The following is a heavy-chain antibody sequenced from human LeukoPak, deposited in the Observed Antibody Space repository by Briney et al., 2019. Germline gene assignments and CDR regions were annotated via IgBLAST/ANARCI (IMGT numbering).Heavy chain of an antibody. V-gene: IGHV3-23*01. J-gene: IGHJ4*02. CDR3: AKGRYYLPSYYFDY. CDR2: ISGSGGST. D-gene: IGHD3-22*01. Sequence: GGTLRLSCAASGFTFSSYGVSWVRQAPGKGLEWVSAISGSGGSTYYADSVKGRFTISRDNSKNTLYLQMNSLRAEDTAVYYCAKGRYYLPSYYFDYWGQGTLVTVSS. CDR1: GFTFSSYG.